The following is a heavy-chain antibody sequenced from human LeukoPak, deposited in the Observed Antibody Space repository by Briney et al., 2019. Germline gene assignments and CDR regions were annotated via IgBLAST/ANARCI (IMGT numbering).Heavy chain of an antibody. J-gene: IGHJ4*02. V-gene: IGHV3-33*01. D-gene: IGHD4-17*01. CDR2: IWYDGSNK. Sequence: GGSLRLSCAASGFTFSSYGMHWVRQAPGKGLEWVAVIWYDGSNKYYTDSVKGRFTISRDNSKNTLYLQMNSLRAEDTAVYYCARDQGHYGLDYWGQGTLVTVSS. CDR3: ARDQGHYGLDY. CDR1: GFTFSSYG.